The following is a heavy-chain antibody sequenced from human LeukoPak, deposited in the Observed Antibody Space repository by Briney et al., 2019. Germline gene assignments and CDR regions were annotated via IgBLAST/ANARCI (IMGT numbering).Heavy chain of an antibody. V-gene: IGHV3-33*01. D-gene: IGHD3-16*02. Sequence: GGSLRLSCAASGFTFSSYGMHWVRQAPAKGLEWVAVIWYDGSNKYYADSVKGRFTISRDNSKNTLYLQMNRLRAEDTAVYYCARDPLGIRMLSLGIDYWGQGTLVTVSS. J-gene: IGHJ4*02. CDR3: ARDPLGIRMLSLGIDY. CDR2: IWYDGSNK. CDR1: GFTFSSYG.